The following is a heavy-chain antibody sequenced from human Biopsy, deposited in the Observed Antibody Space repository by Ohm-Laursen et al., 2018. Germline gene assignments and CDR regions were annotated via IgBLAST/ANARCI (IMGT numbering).Heavy chain of an antibody. CDR2: ISTYNDDT. J-gene: IGHJ6*02. D-gene: IGHD3-9*01. CDR3: ARDCQPYLVTIHYYYYGMDV. Sequence: GASVKVSCKASGYTFISYDIDWVRQATGQGLEWMGWISTYNDDTNIAQKFQGRVSMTTDTSTRTAYMELRSLRSDDTAVYYCARDCQPYLVTIHYYYYGMDVWGQGTTVTVSS. V-gene: IGHV1-18*01. CDR1: GYTFISYD.